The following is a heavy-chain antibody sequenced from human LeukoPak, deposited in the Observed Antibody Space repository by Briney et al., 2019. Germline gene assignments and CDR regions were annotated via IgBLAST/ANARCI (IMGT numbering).Heavy chain of an antibody. CDR2: ISSNGGST. CDR1: GFTFSSYA. CDR3: ARGGGNAFDI. D-gene: IGHD1-26*01. J-gene: IGHJ3*02. V-gene: IGHV3-64*02. Sequence: GGSLRLSCAASGFTFSSYAMHWVRQAPGKGLEYVSAISSNGGSTYYADSVKGRFTISRDNSKNTLYLHMGSLRAEDMAVYYCARGGGNAFDIWGQGTMVTVSS.